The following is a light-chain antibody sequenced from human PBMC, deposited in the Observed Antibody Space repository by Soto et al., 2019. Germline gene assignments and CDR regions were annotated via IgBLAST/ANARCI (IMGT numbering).Light chain of an antibody. Sequence: EVVLTQSPGTLSLSPGERATLSCRASQNVSSYVAWYQQKPGQSPMLLIYDASERATGIPARFSGSGSGADFTHNMSSLEPEDFACYYCKQLFFGPGTKVDL. V-gene: IGKV3-11*01. CDR3: KQLF. J-gene: IGKJ3*01. CDR2: DAS. CDR1: QNVSSY.